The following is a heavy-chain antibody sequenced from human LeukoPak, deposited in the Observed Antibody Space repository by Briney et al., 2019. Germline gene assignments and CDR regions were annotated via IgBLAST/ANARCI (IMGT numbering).Heavy chain of an antibody. CDR1: GYTLTELS. CDR2: FDPEDGET. J-gene: IGHJ5*02. D-gene: IGHD3-22*01. CDR3: ATLQGYYDSSGYWFDP. V-gene: IGHV1-24*01. Sequence: ASVKVSCKVSGYTLTELSMHWVRQAPGKGLEWMGGFDPEDGETIYAQKSQGRVTMTEDTSTDTAYMELSSLRSEDTAVYYCATLQGYYDSSGYWFDPWGQGTLVTVSS.